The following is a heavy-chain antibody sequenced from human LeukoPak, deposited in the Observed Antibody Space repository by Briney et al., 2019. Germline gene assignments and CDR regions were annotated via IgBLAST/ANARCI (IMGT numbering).Heavy chain of an antibody. J-gene: IGHJ4*02. D-gene: IGHD3-10*01. Sequence: SQTLSLTCAVSGGSISSGDFPWSWIRQPPGEGLGWIGYIFHTGHTSYNPSLKGRVTISVDISKNQLSLRLTSVTAADTAVYYCARGFYGAGSHFDYWGQGTLVTVSS. CDR3: ARGFYGAGSHFDY. V-gene: IGHV4-30-2*01. CDR2: IFHTGHT. CDR1: GGSISSGDFP.